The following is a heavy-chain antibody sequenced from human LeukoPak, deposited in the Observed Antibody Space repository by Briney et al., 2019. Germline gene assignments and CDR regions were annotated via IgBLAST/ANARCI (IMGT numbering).Heavy chain of an antibody. CDR1: GGSFSGYY. Sequence: PSETLSLTCAVYGGSFSGYYWSWIRQPPGKGLEWIGEINHSGSTNYNPSLKSRVTISVDTSKNQFSLKLRSVTAADTAVYYCARAYTYYYDSSGRNRYAFDIWGQGTMVTVSS. V-gene: IGHV4-34*01. D-gene: IGHD3-22*01. J-gene: IGHJ3*02. CDR2: INHSGST. CDR3: ARAYTYYYDSSGRNRYAFDI.